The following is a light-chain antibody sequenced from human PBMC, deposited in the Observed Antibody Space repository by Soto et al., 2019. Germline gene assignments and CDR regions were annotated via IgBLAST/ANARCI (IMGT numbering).Light chain of an antibody. CDR3: QKYNNALWT. Sequence: DTQMTQSPTSLTASVGDRVTITCRASQGISNYLAWYQQEPGKAPKLLIYAASTFQSGVPSRFSGSGAGTDFTLTISSLQHEDVATYYWQKYNNALWTFGQGTKVEIK. CDR2: AAS. CDR1: QGISNY. J-gene: IGKJ1*01. V-gene: IGKV1-27*01.